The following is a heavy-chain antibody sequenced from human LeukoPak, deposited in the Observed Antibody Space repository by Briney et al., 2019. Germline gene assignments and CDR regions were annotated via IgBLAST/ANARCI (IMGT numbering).Heavy chain of an antibody. CDR3: ARALGIVVVPANFDN. CDR2: INHSGST. D-gene: IGHD2-2*01. CDR1: GGSFSGYY. Sequence: SETLSLTRAVYGGSFSGYYWSWIRQPPGKGLEWIGEINHSGSTNYNPSLKSRVTISVDTSKNQFSLKLSSVTAADTAVYYCARALGIVVVPANFDNWGQGTLVTVSS. V-gene: IGHV4-34*01. J-gene: IGHJ4*02.